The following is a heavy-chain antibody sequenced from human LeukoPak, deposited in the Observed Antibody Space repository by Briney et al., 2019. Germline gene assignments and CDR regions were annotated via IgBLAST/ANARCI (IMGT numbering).Heavy chain of an antibody. J-gene: IGHJ4*02. CDR1: GGSISSYY. CDR3: ARAKQWLVPYYFDY. CDR2: IYYSGST. D-gene: IGHD6-19*01. Sequence: SETLSLTCTVSGGSISSYYLSWIRQPPGKGLEWIGYIYYSGSTKYNPSLKSRVTISVDTSKNQLSLKLSSVTAADTAVYDCARAKQWLVPYYFDYWGQGTLVTVSS. V-gene: IGHV4-59*01.